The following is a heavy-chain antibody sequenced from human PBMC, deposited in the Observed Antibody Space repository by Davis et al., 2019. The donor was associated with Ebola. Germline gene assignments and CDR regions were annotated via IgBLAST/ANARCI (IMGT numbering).Heavy chain of an antibody. Sequence: ASVKVSCKASGGTFSSYAISWVRQAPGQGLEWMGWISAYNGNTNYAQKLQGRVTITTDTSTSTAYMELRSLRSDDTAVYYCARDLDSSGYPDYWGQGTLVTVSS. CDR3: ARDLDSSGYPDY. D-gene: IGHD3-22*01. J-gene: IGHJ4*02. V-gene: IGHV1-18*01. CDR1: GGTFSSYA. CDR2: ISAYNGNT.